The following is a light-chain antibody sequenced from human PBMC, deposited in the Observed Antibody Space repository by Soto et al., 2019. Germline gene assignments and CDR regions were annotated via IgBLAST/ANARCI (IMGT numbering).Light chain of an antibody. CDR1: QDIRKD. J-gene: IGKJ2*01. CDR2: GAS. V-gene: IGKV1-6*01. Sequence: AIQMTQSPSSLSASVGDRVTITCRASQDIRKDLAWYQQKPGKAPQILIYGASTLQTGVASRFSGSVSATDFPLTISSLQLEDSAAYCCRQDYNSPFTFGQGTKVDIK. CDR3: RQDYNSPFT.